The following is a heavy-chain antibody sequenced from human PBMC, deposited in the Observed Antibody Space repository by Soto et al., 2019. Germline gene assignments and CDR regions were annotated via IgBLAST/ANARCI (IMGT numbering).Heavy chain of an antibody. CDR2: IKSKTDGGTT. Sequence: XGSLLLSFAASGFTFSNAWMSWVRQAPGKGLEWVGRIKSKTDGGTTDYAAPVKGRFTISRDDSKNTLYLQMNSLKTEDTAVYYCTTDGGWGDSSGWLFDYWGQGTLVTVSS. J-gene: IGHJ4*02. D-gene: IGHD6-19*01. V-gene: IGHV3-15*01. CDR1: GFTFSNAW. CDR3: TTDGGWGDSSGWLFDY.